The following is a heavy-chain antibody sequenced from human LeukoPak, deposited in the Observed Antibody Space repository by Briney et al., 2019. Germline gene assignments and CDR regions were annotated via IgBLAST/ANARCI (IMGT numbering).Heavy chain of an antibody. CDR1: GFTVSSNY. V-gene: IGHV3-53*01. Sequence: GGSLRLSCAASGFTVSSNYMSWVRQAPGKGLEWVSVIYSGGSTYYADSVKGRFTISRDNSKNTLYLQMNSLRAEDTAVYYCALTGYGDYFRGYYFDYWGQGTLVTVSS. CDR3: ALTGYGDYFRGYYFDY. D-gene: IGHD4-17*01. CDR2: IYSGGST. J-gene: IGHJ4*02.